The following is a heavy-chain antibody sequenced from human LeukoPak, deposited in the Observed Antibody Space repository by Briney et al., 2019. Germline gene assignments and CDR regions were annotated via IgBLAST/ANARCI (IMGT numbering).Heavy chain of an antibody. CDR3: ARGGSGSWYNDY. V-gene: IGHV3-33*01. CDR2: IWYDGSNK. CDR1: GFTFSSYG. Sequence: PGGSLRLSCAASGFTFSSYGMNWVRQAPGKGLEWVAVIWYDGSNKYYGDSVKGRFTISRDNSKNTLYLQMNSLRAEDTAVYYCARGGSGSWYNDYWGQGTQVTVSS. D-gene: IGHD6-13*01. J-gene: IGHJ4*02.